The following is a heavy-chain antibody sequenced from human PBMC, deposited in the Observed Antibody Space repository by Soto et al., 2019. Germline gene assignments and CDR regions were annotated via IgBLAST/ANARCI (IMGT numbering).Heavy chain of an antibody. CDR3: ARGPRAVRGVIIVT. CDR2: ISSSSSYI. D-gene: IGHD3-10*01. V-gene: IGHV3-21*01. CDR1: GFTFSSYS. Sequence: GGSLRLSCAASGFTFSSYSMNWVRQAPGKGLEWVSSISSSSSYIYYADSVKGRFTISRDNAKNSLYLQMNSLRAEDTALYYCARGPRAVRGVIIVTWGQGTLVTVSS. J-gene: IGHJ5*02.